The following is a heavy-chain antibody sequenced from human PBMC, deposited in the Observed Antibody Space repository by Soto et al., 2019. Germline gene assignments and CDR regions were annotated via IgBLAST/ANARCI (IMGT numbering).Heavy chain of an antibody. CDR1: GGSISSYY. J-gene: IGHJ4*02. V-gene: IGHV4-59*01. CDR2: IYYSGST. D-gene: IGHD3-9*01. CDR3: ARLSLRYFDWFPYYFDY. Sequence: SETLSLTCTVSGGSISSYYWSWIRQPPGKGLEWIGYIYYSGSTNYNPSLKSRVTISVDTSKSQFSLKLSSVTAADTAVYYRARLSLRYFDWFPYYFDYWGQGTLVTVSS.